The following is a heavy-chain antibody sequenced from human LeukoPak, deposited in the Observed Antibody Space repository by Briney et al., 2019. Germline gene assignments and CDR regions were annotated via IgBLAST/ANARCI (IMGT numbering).Heavy chain of an antibody. CDR2: ISSSGSTI. Sequence: GGSLTLSCAASGYLFSSYEMQWARQAPGKGLEWISYISSSGSTIYYADSVKGRFTISRDNGKNSLYLQMNILRAEYTAVYYCARVHYNTAMVDIDYWGQGTLVTVSS. CDR1: GYLFSSYE. V-gene: IGHV3-48*03. J-gene: IGHJ4*02. D-gene: IGHD5-18*01. CDR3: ARVHYNTAMVDIDY.